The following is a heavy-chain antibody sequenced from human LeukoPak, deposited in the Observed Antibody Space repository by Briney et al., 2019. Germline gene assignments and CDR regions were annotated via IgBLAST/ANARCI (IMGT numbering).Heavy chain of an antibody. Sequence: GRSLRLSCAVSGFTFSSYGMHWVRQAPGKGLEWVAVISYDGSNIYYADSVKGRFTISRDNSKNTLYLQMNSLRAEDTAVYYCARDAYSTRYYYYGMDVWGQGTTVTVSS. V-gene: IGHV3-30*03. CDR2: ISYDGSNI. D-gene: IGHD4-11*01. J-gene: IGHJ6*02. CDR1: GFTFSSYG. CDR3: ARDAYSTRYYYYGMDV.